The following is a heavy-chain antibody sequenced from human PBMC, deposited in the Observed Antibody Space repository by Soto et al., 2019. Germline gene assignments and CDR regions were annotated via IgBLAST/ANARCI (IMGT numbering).Heavy chain of an antibody. Sequence: QVQLVQSGAEVRKPGSSVKVSCKTSGGLISKYSFNWVRQAPGQGLEWMGGVLPIRGSTDYAQKFQGRLTITADRSTSTVYMELSRLRSDDTSNYYCATIRVLGGPLRFDDGGQGMLIIVSS. D-gene: IGHD4-17*01. J-gene: IGHJ5*01. CDR3: ATIRVLGGPLRFDD. V-gene: IGHV1-69*06. CDR2: VLPIRGST. CDR1: GGLISKYS.